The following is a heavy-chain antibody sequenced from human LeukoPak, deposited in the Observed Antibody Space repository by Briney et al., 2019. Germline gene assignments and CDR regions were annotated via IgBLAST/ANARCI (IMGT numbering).Heavy chain of an antibody. D-gene: IGHD6-19*01. V-gene: IGHV1-18*01. CDR3: ARKGTSGWVGFEI. CDR1: GYTFTSYG. Sequence: ASVKVSCKASGYTFTSYGISWVRQAPGHGLEWMGWITTHNGNTRYAQKVQGRVTMTTDTSTSIAYMELRSLTSDDTAVYYCARKGTSGWVGFEIWGQGTMVTVSS. J-gene: IGHJ3*02. CDR2: ITTHNGNT.